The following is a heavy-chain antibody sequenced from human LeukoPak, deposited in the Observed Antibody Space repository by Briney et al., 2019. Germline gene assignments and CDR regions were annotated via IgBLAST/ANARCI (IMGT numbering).Heavy chain of an antibody. V-gene: IGHV4-31*03. J-gene: IGHJ3*02. Sequence: SETLSLACTVSGGSISSGGYYWSWIRQHPGKGLEWIGYIYYSGSTYYNPSLKSRVTISVDTSKNQFSLKLSSVTAADTAVYYCASANSGSYGYDAFDIWGQGTMVTVSS. D-gene: IGHD3-10*01. CDR2: IYYSGST. CDR1: GGSISSGGYY. CDR3: ASANSGSYGYDAFDI.